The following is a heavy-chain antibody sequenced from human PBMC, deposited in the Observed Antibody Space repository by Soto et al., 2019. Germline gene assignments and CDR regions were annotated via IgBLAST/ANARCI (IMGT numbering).Heavy chain of an antibody. Sequence: SLRLSCAASGFTFSSYAMSWVRQAPGKGLEWVSAISGSGGSTYYADSVKGRFTISRDNSKNTLYLQMNSLRAEDTAVYYCAKDRGSITIFGVVSDWFDPWGQGTLVTVSS. D-gene: IGHD3-3*01. CDR1: GFTFSSYA. J-gene: IGHJ5*02. CDR3: AKDRGSITIFGVVSDWFDP. V-gene: IGHV3-23*01. CDR2: ISGSGGST.